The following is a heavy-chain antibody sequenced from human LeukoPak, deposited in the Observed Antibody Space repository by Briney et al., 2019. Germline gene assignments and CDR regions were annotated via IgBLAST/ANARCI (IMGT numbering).Heavy chain of an antibody. V-gene: IGHV3-74*01. CDR3: AKAPVTSCRGAYCYPFDS. CDR1: GFTFSSYW. D-gene: IGHD2-21*01. CDR2: INSDGSST. J-gene: IGHJ4*02. Sequence: GGSLRLSCAASGFTFSSYWMHWVRQAPGKGLVWVSRINSDGSSTSYADSVKGRFTISRDNSKNTLYLQMNSLRAEDAAVYFCAKAPVTSCRGAYCYPFDSWGQGTLVTVSS.